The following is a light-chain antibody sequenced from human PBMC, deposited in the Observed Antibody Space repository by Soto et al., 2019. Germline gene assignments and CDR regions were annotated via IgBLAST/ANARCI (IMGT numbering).Light chain of an antibody. J-gene: IGKJ4*01. V-gene: IGKV3-15*01. Sequence: EIVMTQSPATLSVSPGERATRSCRASQSVSSNLAWYQQKPGQAPRLLIYGASTRATGIPARFSGGGSGTEFTLTISSLQSEDFAIYYCQQYNNWLTFGGGTKVEIK. CDR1: QSVSSN. CDR3: QQYNNWLT. CDR2: GAS.